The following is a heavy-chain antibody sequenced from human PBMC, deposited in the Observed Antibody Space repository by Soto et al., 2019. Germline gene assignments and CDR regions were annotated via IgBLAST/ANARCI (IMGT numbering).Heavy chain of an antibody. V-gene: IGHV3-23*01. CDR1: GFTFSSYA. D-gene: IGHD3-22*01. Sequence: GGSLRLSCAASGFTFSSYAMSWVRQAPGKGLEWVSAISGSGGSTYYADSVKGRFTISRDNSKNTLYLQMNSLRAEDTAVYYCASRTHYDSSGPGAFDIWGQGTMVTVSS. J-gene: IGHJ3*02. CDR3: ASRTHYDSSGPGAFDI. CDR2: ISGSGGST.